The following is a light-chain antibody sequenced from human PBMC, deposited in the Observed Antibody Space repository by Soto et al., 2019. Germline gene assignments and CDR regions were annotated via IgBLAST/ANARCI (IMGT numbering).Light chain of an antibody. J-gene: IGKJ1*01. CDR3: QQCNDWPPWT. V-gene: IGKV3D-15*01. Sequence: EIEMTQSPATLSLAPGERVTLSCRASESVSTNLAWYQQKPGQAPRLLIYGASNRATGIPDRFSGSGSGTDFTLTISSLQSEDFAVYYCQQCNDWPPWTFGQGTKVDIK. CDR2: GAS. CDR1: ESVSTN.